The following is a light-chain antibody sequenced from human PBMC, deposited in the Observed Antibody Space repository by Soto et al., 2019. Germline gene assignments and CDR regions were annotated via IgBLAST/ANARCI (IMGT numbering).Light chain of an antibody. CDR1: SSNIVAGYA. CDR3: QSYDSSLSAAYV. Sequence: QSVLTQPPSVSGAPGQRVTISCTGSSSNIVAGYAVHWYQQLPGKAPKLLIYGNANRPSGVPDRFSGSKSGTSASLAITGLQAEDEADYYCQSYDSSLSAAYVVGGGTKVTV. V-gene: IGLV1-40*01. CDR2: GNA. J-gene: IGLJ1*01.